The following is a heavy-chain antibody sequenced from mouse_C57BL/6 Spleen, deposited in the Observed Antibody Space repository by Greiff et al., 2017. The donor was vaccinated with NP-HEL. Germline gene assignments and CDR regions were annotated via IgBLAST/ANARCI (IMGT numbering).Heavy chain of an antibody. J-gene: IGHJ2*01. CDR1: GYAFSSSW. D-gene: IGHD3-3*01. Sequence: QVQLQQSGPELVKPGASVKISCKASGYAFSSSWMNWVKQRPGKGLEWIGRIYPGDGDTNYNGKFKGKATLTADNSTSTAYMQLSSLTSEDSAVYCCARARDGWGKGTTLSVSS. CDR2: IYPGDGDT. V-gene: IGHV1-82*01. CDR3: ARARDG.